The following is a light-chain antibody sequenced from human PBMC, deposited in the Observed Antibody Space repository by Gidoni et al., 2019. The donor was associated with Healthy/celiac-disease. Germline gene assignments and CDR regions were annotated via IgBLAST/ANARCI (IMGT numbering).Light chain of an antibody. CDR1: SSDVGGYNY. CDR3: SSYTSSSTLVV. J-gene: IGLJ2*01. CDR2: DVN. V-gene: IGLV2-14*01. Sequence: QSALTQPASVSGSPGQSIIISCTGTSSDVGGYNYVSWYQQHPGKAPRLLIYDVNNRPSGVSYRFSGSQSGNTASLTISGLQAEDEADYYCSSYTSSSTLVVFGGGTKLTVL.